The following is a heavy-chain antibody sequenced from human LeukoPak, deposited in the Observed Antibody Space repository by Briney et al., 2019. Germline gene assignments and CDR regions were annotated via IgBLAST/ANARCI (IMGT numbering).Heavy chain of an antibody. CDR2: ISGSGGNT. V-gene: IGHV3-23*01. J-gene: IGHJ4*02. Sequence: GGSLRLSCAASGFTFTSYGMSWVRQAPGKGLEWVSGISGSGGNTYYADSVKGRFTISRDNSKNTLYLQMNSLRAEDTAVYYCAKVTYGSGTYGAFDYWGQGTLVTVSS. CDR3: AKVTYGSGTYGAFDY. D-gene: IGHD3-10*01. CDR1: GFTFTSYG.